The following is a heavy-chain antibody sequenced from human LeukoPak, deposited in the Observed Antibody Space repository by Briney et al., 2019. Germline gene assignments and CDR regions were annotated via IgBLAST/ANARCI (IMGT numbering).Heavy chain of an antibody. CDR1: GFTFRSYG. Sequence: SGGSLRLPCGASGFTFRSYGVHWVRQAPGKGLEWVAFIQKDGSNKYYGDSVKGRFTISRDNSKNTLYLQMNSLRVEDTAVYYCAKEMYDYVWGSYFENWGQGTLVTVSS. CDR2: IQKDGSNK. D-gene: IGHD3-16*01. V-gene: IGHV3-30*02. J-gene: IGHJ4*02. CDR3: AKEMYDYVWGSYFEN.